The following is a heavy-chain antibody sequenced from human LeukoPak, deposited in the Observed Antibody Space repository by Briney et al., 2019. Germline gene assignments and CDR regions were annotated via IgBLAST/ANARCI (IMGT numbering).Heavy chain of an antibody. V-gene: IGHV3-11*01. Sequence: PWGSLRLSCAASGFTFSDYYMSWIRQAPGKGLEWVSYISGSGRTIYYADSVKGRFTISRDNAKNSLYLQMNSPRAEDTAVYYCARDIVVVPLVMGWFDPWGQGTLVTVSS. CDR2: ISGSGRTI. D-gene: IGHD2-2*01. CDR3: ARDIVVVPLVMGWFDP. J-gene: IGHJ5*02. CDR1: GFTFSDYY.